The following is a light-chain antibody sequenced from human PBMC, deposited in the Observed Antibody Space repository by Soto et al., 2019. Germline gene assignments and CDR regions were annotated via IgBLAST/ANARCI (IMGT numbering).Light chain of an antibody. Sequence: DIQMTQSPSTLSASVGDRVTITCRASQSISSWLAWYQQKPGKAPNLLIYKASSLESGVPSRFSGSGSGTEFTLTISSLQPDGFATYFFHQYNSYPLAFGGRTKVEIK. J-gene: IGKJ4*01. CDR3: HQYNSYPLA. V-gene: IGKV1-5*03. CDR2: KAS. CDR1: QSISSW.